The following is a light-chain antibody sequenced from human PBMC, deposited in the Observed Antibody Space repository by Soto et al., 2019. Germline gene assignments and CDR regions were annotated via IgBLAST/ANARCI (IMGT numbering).Light chain of an antibody. Sequence: QSVLTQPASVSGSPGQSITISCPGTSSDVGGYNYVSWYQQHPGKAPKLMIYEVSNRPSGVSNRFSGSKSGNTASLTISGLQAEDEADYYCSSYTSSSTLVVFGGGTKLTVL. V-gene: IGLV2-14*01. J-gene: IGLJ2*01. CDR2: EVS. CDR3: SSYTSSSTLVV. CDR1: SSDVGGYNY.